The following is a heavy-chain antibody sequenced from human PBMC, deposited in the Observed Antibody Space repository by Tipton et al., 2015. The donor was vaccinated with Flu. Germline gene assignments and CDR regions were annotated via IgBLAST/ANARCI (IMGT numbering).Heavy chain of an antibody. V-gene: IGHV3-20*04. CDR1: GFTFSVFA. J-gene: IGHJ4*02. Sequence: SLRLSCVASGFTFSVFAMNWVRQAPGKGLEWVSGISAGGGSTFYGDSVKGRFTISRDNARNSVYLQMNSLRPEDTALYYCARAIAAVDSYWGQGTLVTVSA. CDR2: ISAGGGST. CDR3: ARAIAAVDSY. D-gene: IGHD6-13*01.